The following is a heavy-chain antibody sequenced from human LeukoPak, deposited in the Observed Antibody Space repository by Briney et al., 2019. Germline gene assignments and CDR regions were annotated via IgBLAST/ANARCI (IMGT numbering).Heavy chain of an antibody. V-gene: IGHV3-33*06. J-gene: IGHJ5*02. CDR2: IWYDGSNK. CDR3: AKDVAYAGWFDP. CDR1: GFTFSSYG. D-gene: IGHD2-8*01. Sequence: GRSLRLSCAASGFTFSSYGMHWVRQAPGKGLEWVAVIWYDGSNKYYADSVKGRFTISRDNSKNTLYLQMNSLRAEDTAVYYCAKDVAYAGWFDPWGQGTLVTVSS.